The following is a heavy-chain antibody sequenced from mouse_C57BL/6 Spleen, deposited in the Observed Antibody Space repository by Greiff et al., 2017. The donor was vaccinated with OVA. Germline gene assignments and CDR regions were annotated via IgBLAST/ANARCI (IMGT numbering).Heavy chain of an antibody. CDR3: ARSARITTVVATDWYFDV. CDR1: GYTFTSYW. CDR2: IDPNSGGT. D-gene: IGHD1-1*01. Sequence: VQLQQPGAELVKPGASVKLSCKASGYTFTSYWMHWVKQRPGRGLEWIGRIDPNSGGTKYNEKFKSKSTLTVDKPSSTAYMQLSSLTSEDSAVYDWARSARITTVVATDWYFDVWGTGTTVTVSS. J-gene: IGHJ1*03. V-gene: IGHV1-72*01.